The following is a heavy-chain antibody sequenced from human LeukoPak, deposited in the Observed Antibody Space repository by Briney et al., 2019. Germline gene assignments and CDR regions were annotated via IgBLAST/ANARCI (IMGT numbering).Heavy chain of an antibody. CDR3: ARVVSGVTGGDH. CDR1: GFSFSTYN. Sequence: QPGGSLRLSCAASGFSFSTYNMIWVRQAPGKGLECISYITPTSTTIHYADSVKGRFAVSRDNANSLLYLQMNSLRVEDTAVYYCARVVSGVTGGDHWGQGTLVSVSS. CDR2: ITPTSTTI. J-gene: IGHJ4*02. D-gene: IGHD3-3*01. V-gene: IGHV3-48*04.